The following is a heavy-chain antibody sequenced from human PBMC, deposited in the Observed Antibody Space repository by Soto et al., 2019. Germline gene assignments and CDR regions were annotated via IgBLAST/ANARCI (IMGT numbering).Heavy chain of an antibody. V-gene: IGHV4-34*01. CDR1: GGSVSGYY. J-gene: IGHJ4*02. CDR2: INHSGNI. CDR3: ARGEVTTGVY. Sequence: VQLQQWGAGLLKPSETLSLTCAVYGGSVSGYYWSWIRQPPGKGLEWIGEINHSGNINYSPSLKSRVTMSVDTSKNQLSLKLNSVTAADTAVYYCARGEVTTGVYWGQGTLVTVSS. D-gene: IGHD4-17*01.